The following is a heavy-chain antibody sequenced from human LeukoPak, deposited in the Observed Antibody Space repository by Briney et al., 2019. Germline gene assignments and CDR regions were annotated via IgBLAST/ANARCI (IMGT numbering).Heavy chain of an antibody. V-gene: IGHV3-48*04. Sequence: GGSLRLSCAASGFTFSSYSMNWVRQAPRKGLEWVSYISSSSSTIYYADSVKGRFTISRDNAKNSLYLQMNSLRAEDAVVYYCARSSRQESYYDFWSGYSTNWFDPWGQGTLVTVSS. D-gene: IGHD3-3*01. J-gene: IGHJ5*02. CDR3: ARSSRQESYYDFWSGYSTNWFDP. CDR2: ISSSSSTI. CDR1: GFTFSSYS.